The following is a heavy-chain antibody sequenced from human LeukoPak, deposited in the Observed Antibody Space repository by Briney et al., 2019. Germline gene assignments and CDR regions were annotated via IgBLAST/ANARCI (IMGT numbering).Heavy chain of an antibody. Sequence: PGGSLRLSCAASGFTFSDYYMSWIRQAPGKGLEWVSYISSSGSTIYYADSVKGRFTISRDNAKNSLYLQMNSLRAEDTAVYYCARADFWSGYPSYYYYGMDVWGQGTTVTVSS. CDR1: GFTFSDYY. D-gene: IGHD3-3*01. CDR3: ARADFWSGYPSYYYYGMDV. CDR2: ISSSGSTI. V-gene: IGHV3-11*01. J-gene: IGHJ6*02.